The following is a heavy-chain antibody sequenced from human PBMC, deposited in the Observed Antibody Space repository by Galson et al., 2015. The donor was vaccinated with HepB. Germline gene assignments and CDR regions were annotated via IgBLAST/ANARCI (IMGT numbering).Heavy chain of an antibody. CDR3: ARAGGDVVVPAANWFDP. D-gene: IGHD2-2*01. CDR1: GFTFSSYA. J-gene: IGHJ5*02. V-gene: IGHV3-30-3*01. CDR2: ISYDGSNK. Sequence: SLRLSCAASGFTFSSYAMHWVRQAPGKGLEWVAVISYDGSNKYYADSVKGRFTISRDNSKNTLYLQMNSLRAEDTAVYYCARAGGDVVVPAANWFDPWGQGTLVTVSS.